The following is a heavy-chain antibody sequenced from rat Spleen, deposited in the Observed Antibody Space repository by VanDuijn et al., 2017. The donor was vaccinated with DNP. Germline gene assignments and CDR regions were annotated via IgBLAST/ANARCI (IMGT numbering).Heavy chain of an antibody. J-gene: IGHJ3*01. CDR1: GFTFSDYN. CDR3: TRESSYYDGRGFAY. Sequence: EVQLVESGGGLVQPGRSLKLSCAASGFTFSDYNMAWVRQAPTKGLEWVATISTSGGSTYYRDSVKGRFTISRDNAKSTLYLQMNSLRSEDTATYYCTRESSYYDGRGFAYWGQGTLVTVSS. V-gene: IGHV5-27*01. CDR2: ISTSGGST. D-gene: IGHD1-12*02.